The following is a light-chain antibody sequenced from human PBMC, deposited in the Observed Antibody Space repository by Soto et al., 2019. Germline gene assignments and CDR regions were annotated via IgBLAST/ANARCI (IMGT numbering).Light chain of an antibody. J-gene: IGKJ3*01. CDR1: QSVTRSF. V-gene: IGKV3-20*01. CDR3: HQYGSSPQA. CDR2: GAS. Sequence: EIVLTQSPGPLSLSPGERVTLSCRASQSVTRSFLAWYQQRPGQAPRLLIYGASSRATGIPDRFSGSGAVTDFTLTISRLEPEDMGVYYCHQYGSSPQAFGPGTKVEIK.